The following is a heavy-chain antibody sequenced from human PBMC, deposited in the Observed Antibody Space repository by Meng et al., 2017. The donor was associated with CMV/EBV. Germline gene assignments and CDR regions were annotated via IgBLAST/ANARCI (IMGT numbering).Heavy chain of an antibody. CDR2: INPNSGGT. Sequence: ASVKVSCKASGYTFTGYYMHWVRQAPGQGLEWMGWINPNSGGTNYAQKFQGRVTMTRDTSISTAYMELSRLRSDDTAVHYCAREEAYYYGMDVWGQGTTVTVSS. CDR3: AREEAYYYGMDV. V-gene: IGHV1-2*02. CDR1: GYTFTGYY. J-gene: IGHJ6*02.